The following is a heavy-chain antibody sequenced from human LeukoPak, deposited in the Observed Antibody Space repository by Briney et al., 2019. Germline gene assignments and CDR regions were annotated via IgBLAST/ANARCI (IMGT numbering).Heavy chain of an antibody. J-gene: IGHJ6*03. CDR3: ARVPRHSSSWYRAYYYYMDV. Sequence: GASVKVSCKASGGTFSSYAISWVRQAPGQGLEWMGGIIPIFGTANYAQKFQGRVTITTDESTSTAYMELSSLRSEDTAVYYYARVPRHSSSWYRAYYYYMDVWGKGTTVTVSS. V-gene: IGHV1-69*05. D-gene: IGHD6-13*01. CDR1: GGTFSSYA. CDR2: IIPIFGTA.